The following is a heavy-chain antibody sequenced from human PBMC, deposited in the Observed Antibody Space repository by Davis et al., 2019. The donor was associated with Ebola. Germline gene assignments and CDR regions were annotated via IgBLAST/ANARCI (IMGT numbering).Heavy chain of an antibody. CDR1: GFTFSSYG. V-gene: IGHV3-30*02. CDR3: ARDIGMVAPYYFDY. Sequence: WGSLRLSCAASGFTFSSYGMHWVRQAPGKGLEWVAFIRYDGSNKYYADSVKGRFTISRDNSKNTLYLQMNSLRAEDTAVYYCARDIGMVAPYYFDYWGQGTLVTVSS. D-gene: IGHD2/OR15-2a*01. CDR2: IRYDGSNK. J-gene: IGHJ4*02.